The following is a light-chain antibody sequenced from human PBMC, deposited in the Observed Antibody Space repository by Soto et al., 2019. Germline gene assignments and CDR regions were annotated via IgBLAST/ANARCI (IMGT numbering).Light chain of an antibody. V-gene: IGKV3-11*01. J-gene: IGKJ3*01. CDR2: DAS. Sequence: EIVMTQSPAPLSVSPGERVTLSLTARQSVSRNLAWYQQKPGQAPRLLIYDASNRATGIPARFSGSGSVTDFTLTISSLEPEDFAVYYCQQRSNWATFGPGTKVDIK. CDR1: QSVSRN. CDR3: QQRSNWAT.